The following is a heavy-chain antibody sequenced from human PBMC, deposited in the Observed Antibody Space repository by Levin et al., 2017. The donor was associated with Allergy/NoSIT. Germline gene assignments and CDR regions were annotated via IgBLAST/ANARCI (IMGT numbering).Heavy chain of an antibody. D-gene: IGHD3-22*01. Sequence: GESLKISCAASGFTFSSYAMSWVRQAPGKGLEWVSAISGSGGSTYYADSVKGRFTISRDNSKNTLYLQMNSLRAEDTAVYYCALDLRITMIVVVARPWGQGTLVTVSS. CDR3: ALDLRITMIVVVARP. J-gene: IGHJ5*02. CDR1: GFTFSSYA. V-gene: IGHV3-23*01. CDR2: ISGSGGST.